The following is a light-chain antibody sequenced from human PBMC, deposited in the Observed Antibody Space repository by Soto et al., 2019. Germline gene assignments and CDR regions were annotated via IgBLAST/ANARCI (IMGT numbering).Light chain of an antibody. J-gene: IGLJ1*01. V-gene: IGLV2-14*01. CDR2: DVS. CDR1: SSDVGGYNY. CDR3: SSYTTSNTRQIV. Sequence: QSALTQPASVSGSPGQSITISCTGTSSDVGGYNYVSWYQQHPGKAPKFMIYDVSNRPSEVSNRFSGSKSGNTASLTISGLQAKDEADYYCSSYTTSNTRQIVFGTGTKVTVL.